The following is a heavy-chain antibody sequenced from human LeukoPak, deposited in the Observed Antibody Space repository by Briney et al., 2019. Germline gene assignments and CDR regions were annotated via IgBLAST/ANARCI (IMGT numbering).Heavy chain of an antibody. D-gene: IGHD6-6*01. CDR3: ARGLGGHSSSSQGWGLYYFDY. J-gene: IGHJ4*02. CDR2: INPSGGST. Sequence: ASVEVPCKAFGYTFTSYYMHWVRQAPGQGLEWMGIINPSGGSTSYAQKFQGRVTMTRDTSTSTVYMELSSLRSEDTAVYYCARGLGGHSSSSQGWGLYYFDYWGQGTLVTVSS. CDR1: GYTFTSYY. V-gene: IGHV1-46*01.